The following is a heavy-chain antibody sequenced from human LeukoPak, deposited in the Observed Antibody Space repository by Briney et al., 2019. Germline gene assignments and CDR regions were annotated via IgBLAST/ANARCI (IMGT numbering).Heavy chain of an antibody. CDR2: ILYSGRT. CDR1: GGSMNSSSDY. D-gene: IGHD2-15*01. CDR3: ASRYCSRGSCYFDH. V-gene: IGHV4-39*01. Sequence: SETLSLTCTVSGGSMNSSSDYWGWIRQPPGKGLECIGYILYSGRTYYSPSLKSRVTISVDKSTNQFSLKPISVTAADTAVYYCASRYCSRGSCYFDHWGQGILVTVSS. J-gene: IGHJ4*02.